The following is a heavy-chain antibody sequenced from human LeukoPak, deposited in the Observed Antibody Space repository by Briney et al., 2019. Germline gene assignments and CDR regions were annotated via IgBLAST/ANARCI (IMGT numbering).Heavy chain of an antibody. V-gene: IGHV4-59*01. D-gene: IGHD4-17*01. CDR3: ARIKDYGVPRYYMDV. Sequence: SETLSLTCAVYGGSFSGYYWSWIRQPPGKGLEWIGYVYYSGSTNSNPSLKSRVTISVDTSTNQFSLELSSVTAADTAVYFCARIKDYGVPRYYMDVWGKGTAVTVSS. J-gene: IGHJ6*03. CDR1: GGSFSGYY. CDR2: VYYSGST.